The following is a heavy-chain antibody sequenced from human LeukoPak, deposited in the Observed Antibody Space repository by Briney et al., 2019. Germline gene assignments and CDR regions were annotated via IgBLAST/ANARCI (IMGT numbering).Heavy chain of an antibody. V-gene: IGHV4-4*07. CDR2: IYSSGST. CDR3: ARVGGKANKGYYYMDV. J-gene: IGHJ6*03. D-gene: IGHD1/OR15-1a*01. CDR1: GDSISGYY. Sequence: PSETLSLTCNVSGDSISGYYWSWIRQPAGKGLECIGRIYSSGSTNHNPSLKSRLTMSVDTSKNQFSLKLSSVTAADTAVYYCARVGGKANKGYYYMDVWGKGTTVTVSS.